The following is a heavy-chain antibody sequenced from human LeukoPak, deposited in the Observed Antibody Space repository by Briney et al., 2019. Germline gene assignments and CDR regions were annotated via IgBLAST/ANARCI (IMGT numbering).Heavy chain of an antibody. CDR1: GFTFSSFG. CDR3: AKEKRNLRGARDAFDI. CDR2: TYSDGTT. J-gene: IGHJ3*02. D-gene: IGHD1-26*01. V-gene: IGHV3-NL1*01. Sequence: GGSLRLSCAASGFTFSSFGMHWVRQAPGKGLEWVSVTYSDGTTYYADSVKGRFTISRDNSKNTLDLQMNSLRAEDTATYYCAKEKRNLRGARDAFDIWGQGTMVTVSA.